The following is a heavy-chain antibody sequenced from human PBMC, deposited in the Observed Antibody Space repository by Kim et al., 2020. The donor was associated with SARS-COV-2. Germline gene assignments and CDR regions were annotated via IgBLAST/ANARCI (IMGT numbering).Heavy chain of an antibody. CDR3: AREGLWFGHRRYYGMDV. V-gene: IGHV4-59*01. J-gene: IGHJ6*02. CDR2: IYYSGST. CDR1: GGSISSYY. Sequence: SETLSLTCTVSGGSISSYYWSWIRQPPGKGLEWIGYIYYSGSTNYNPSLKSRVTISVDTSKNQFSLKLSSVTAADTAVYYCAREGLWFGHRRYYGMDVWGQGTTVTVSS. D-gene: IGHD3-10*01.